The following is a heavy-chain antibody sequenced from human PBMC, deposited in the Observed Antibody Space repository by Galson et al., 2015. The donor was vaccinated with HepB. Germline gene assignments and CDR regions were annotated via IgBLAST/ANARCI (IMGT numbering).Heavy chain of an antibody. Sequence: SVKVSXXXSGFTFXSSAVQWVRQARGQRLEWIXWIVVGSGNTNYAQKFQERVTISADESTSTAYMELNSLKSEXTAVYYCAREGXEAATNPADYWGPGTLXXXSS. CDR2: IVVGSGNT. CDR3: AREGXEAATNPADY. D-gene: IGHD6-13*01. CDR1: GFTFXSSA. J-gene: IGHJ4*02. V-gene: IGHV1-58*01.